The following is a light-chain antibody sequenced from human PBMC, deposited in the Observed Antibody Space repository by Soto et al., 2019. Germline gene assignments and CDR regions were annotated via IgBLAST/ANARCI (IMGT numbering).Light chain of an antibody. Sequence: DIQMTQSPSTLSSSVGDRVTITCRASQSISSWLAWYQQKPGKAPKFLIYNASNLDSGVPSRFSGSGSGTEFTLTISSLEPDDFATYYCQQLSSYPRTFGQGTKV. CDR2: NAS. J-gene: IGKJ1*01. CDR1: QSISSW. CDR3: QQLSSYPRT. V-gene: IGKV1-5*01.